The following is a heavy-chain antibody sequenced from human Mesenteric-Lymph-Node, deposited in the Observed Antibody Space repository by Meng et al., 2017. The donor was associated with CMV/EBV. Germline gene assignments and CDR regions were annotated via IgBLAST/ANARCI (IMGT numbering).Heavy chain of an antibody. D-gene: IGHD6-13*01. J-gene: IGHJ6*02. CDR3: ARALGYSSYGMDV. V-gene: IGHV4-59*01. Sequence: SETLSLTCTVSGGSISSYYWSWIRQPPGKGLEWITFINYRGSTNYNPSLKSRVTISVDTSKNQFSLTLSSVTAADTAVYYCARALGYSSYGMDVWGQGTTVTVSS. CDR2: INYRGST. CDR1: GGSISSYY.